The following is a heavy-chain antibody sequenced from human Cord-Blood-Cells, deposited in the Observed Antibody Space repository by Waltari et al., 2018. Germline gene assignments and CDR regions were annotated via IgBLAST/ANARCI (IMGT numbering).Heavy chain of an antibody. D-gene: IGHD2-15*01. J-gene: IGHJ3*02. CDR3: ATDCSGGSCYDAFDI. V-gene: IGHV1-24*01. CDR1: GYTLTELS. CDR2: CDPEDGET. Sequence: QVQLVQSGAEVKKPGASVKVSCKVSGYTLTELSMHWVRQAPGKGLEWMGGCDPEDGETIYAPEFQGRGTMTEDTSTDTAYMELSSLRSGDTAVYYCATDCSGGSCYDAFDIWGQGTMVTVSS.